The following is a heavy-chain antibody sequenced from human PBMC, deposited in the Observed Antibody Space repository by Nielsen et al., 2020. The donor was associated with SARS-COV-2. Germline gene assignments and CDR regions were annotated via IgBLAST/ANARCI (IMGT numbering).Heavy chain of an antibody. D-gene: IGHD6-19*01. CDR3: AKCAYSSGWSSYYYYGMDV. Sequence: GESLKISCAASGFTFSSYAMHWVRQAPGKGLEWVAVISYDGSNKYYADSVKGRFTISRDNSKNTLYLQMNSLRAEDTAVYYCAKCAYSSGWSSYYYYGMDVWGQGATVTVSS. V-gene: IGHV3-30-3*02. CDR1: GFTFSSYA. CDR2: ISYDGSNK. J-gene: IGHJ6*02.